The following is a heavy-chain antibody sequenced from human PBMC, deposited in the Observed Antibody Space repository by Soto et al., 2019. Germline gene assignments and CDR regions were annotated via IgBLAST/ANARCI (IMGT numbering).Heavy chain of an antibody. D-gene: IGHD6-19*01. Sequence: GGSLRLSSAASGFTFSSYAMSWVRQAPGKGLEWVSTISGSGDSTYYADSVKGRFTVSRDNSKNTLYLQMTSLRAEDTAVYYCAVLTGFTSGWFDSWGQGTLVTVSS. CDR3: AVLTGFTSGWFDS. CDR2: ISGSGDST. CDR1: GFTFSSYA. J-gene: IGHJ5*01. V-gene: IGHV3-23*01.